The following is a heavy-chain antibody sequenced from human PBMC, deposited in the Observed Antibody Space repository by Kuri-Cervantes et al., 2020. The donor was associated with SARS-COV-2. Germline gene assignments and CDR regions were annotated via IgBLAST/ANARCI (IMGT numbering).Heavy chain of an antibody. V-gene: IGHV3-73*01. CDR2: IRSKANSYAT. J-gene: IGHJ6*01. Sequence: GESLKISCAASGFTFSGSAMHWVRQASGKGLEWVGRIRSKANSYATAYAASVKGRFTISRDDSKNTAYLQMNSLRAEDTAVYYCARLQTVMVTYYYYGMDVWGQGNTVNSSS. D-gene: IGHD5-18*01. CDR1: GFTFSGSA. CDR3: ARLQTVMVTYYYYGMDV.